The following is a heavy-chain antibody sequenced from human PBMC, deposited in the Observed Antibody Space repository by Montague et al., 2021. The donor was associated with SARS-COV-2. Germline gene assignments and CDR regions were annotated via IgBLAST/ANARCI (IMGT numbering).Heavy chain of an antibody. V-gene: IGHV2-70*11. J-gene: IGHJ5*02. CDR2: IDWDDDK. D-gene: IGHD5-18*01. CDR1: GFSLSTSGMC. CDR3: ALETPMVTFLA. Sequence: PALVQPSKTLTLTCTFSGFSLSTSGMCVSWIRQPPGKALEWLARIDWDDDKYYSTSLKTRLTISKDTSKNQVVLTMTNMDPVDAATYYCALETPMVTFLAWGQGTLVTVSS.